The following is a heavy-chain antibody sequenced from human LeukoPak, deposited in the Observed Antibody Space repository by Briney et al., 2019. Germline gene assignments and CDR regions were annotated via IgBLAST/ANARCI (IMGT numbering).Heavy chain of an antibody. CDR2: ISYDGSNE. CDR1: GFTFSSNG. CDR3: AKVIRGVNYFDY. J-gene: IGHJ4*02. V-gene: IGHV3-30*18. D-gene: IGHD3-10*01. Sequence: GGSLRLSCAASGFTFSSNGMHWVRQAPGRGLDWVAFISYDGSNEYYADSVKGRFTISRDNSKNTLYLQMSSLRAEDTAVYYCAKVIRGVNYFDYWGQGNLVTVSS.